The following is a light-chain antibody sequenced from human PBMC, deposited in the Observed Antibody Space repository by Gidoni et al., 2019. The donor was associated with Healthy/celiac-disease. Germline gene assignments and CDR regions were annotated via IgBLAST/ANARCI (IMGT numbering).Light chain of an antibody. CDR3: QRNYYATLLT. CDR2: SAS. V-gene: IGKV1-27*01. Sequence: DIQLTLSPSSLSASVADRVTITCRVSQGISSNLIWYRQKPGKVPKLLIYSASNLQSGVPSRFSGSRCGTDFTITISSLQHEDVATYYGQRNYYATLLTFGGGTKVEIK. J-gene: IGKJ4*01. CDR1: QGISSN.